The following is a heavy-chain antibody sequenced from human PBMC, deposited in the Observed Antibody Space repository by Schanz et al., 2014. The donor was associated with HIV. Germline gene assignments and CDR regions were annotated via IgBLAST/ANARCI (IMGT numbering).Heavy chain of an antibody. CDR2: IKEDGSEK. CDR1: GFAFSNYA. J-gene: IGHJ6*02. CDR3: ARDGGEA. V-gene: IGHV3-7*01. Sequence: EVQLLDSGGGLVQPGGSLRLSCAASGFAFSNYAMSWVRQAPGKGLEWVANIKEDGSEKYHADSVKGRFTISRDNAKNSLFLQMESLRAEDTAVYYCARDGGEAWGQGTTVTVSS. D-gene: IGHD3-16*01.